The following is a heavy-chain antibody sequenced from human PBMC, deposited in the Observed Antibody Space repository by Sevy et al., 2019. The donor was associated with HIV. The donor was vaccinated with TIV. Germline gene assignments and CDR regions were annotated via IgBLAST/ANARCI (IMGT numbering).Heavy chain of an antibody. D-gene: IGHD6-13*01. CDR1: GFTLSSYW. CDR3: VRAIAAAHSL. Sequence: GGSLRLSCAASGFTLSSYWMLWVRQAPGKGLEWVANINQDGSTKYYMDSVKGRFTISRDNAENSLFLQMNSLRVEDTAVYYCVRAIAAAHSLWGQGTLVTVSS. CDR2: INQDGSTK. V-gene: IGHV3-7*01. J-gene: IGHJ4*02.